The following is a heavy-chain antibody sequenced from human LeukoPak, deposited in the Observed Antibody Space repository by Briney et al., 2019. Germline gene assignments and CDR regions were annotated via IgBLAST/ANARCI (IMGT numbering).Heavy chain of an antibody. D-gene: IGHD6-19*01. CDR3: ARGEAVAGKNFDY. V-gene: IGHV4-61*08. J-gene: IGHJ4*02. CDR1: VVSISSGDYY. CDR2: IYYSGST. Sequence: SETLSLTCTVSVVSISSGDYYWSWIRQPPGKGLEWIGYIYYSGSTNYNPSLKSRVTISVDTSKNQFSLKLSSVTAADTAVYYCARGEAVAGKNFDYWGQGTLVTVSS.